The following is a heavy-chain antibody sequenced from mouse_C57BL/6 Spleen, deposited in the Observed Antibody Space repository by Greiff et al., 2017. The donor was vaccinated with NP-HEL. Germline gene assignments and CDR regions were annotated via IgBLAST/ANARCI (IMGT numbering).Heavy chain of an antibody. CDR2: ISYDGSN. CDR1: GYSITSGYY. Sequence: EVQLQESGPGLVKPSQSLSLTCSVTGYSITSGYYWNWIRQFPGNKLEWMGYISYDGSNNYNPSLKNRISITRDTSKNQFFLKLNSVTTEDTATYYCARGPEAYWGQGTLVTVSA. CDR3: ARGPEAY. V-gene: IGHV3-6*01. J-gene: IGHJ3*01.